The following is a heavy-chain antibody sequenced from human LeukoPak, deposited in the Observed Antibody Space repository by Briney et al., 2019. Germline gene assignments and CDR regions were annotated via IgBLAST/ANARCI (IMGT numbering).Heavy chain of an antibody. CDR3: AIISRGGHFDY. CDR2: FDPEDGET. V-gene: IGHV1-24*01. Sequence: ASVKVSCKVSGYTLTELSMHWVRQAPGKGPEWMGGFDPEDGETIYAQKLQGRVTMTEDTSTDTAYMELSSPRSEDTAVYYCAIISRGGHFDYWGQGTLVTVSS. J-gene: IGHJ4*02. D-gene: IGHD3-10*01. CDR1: GYTLTELS.